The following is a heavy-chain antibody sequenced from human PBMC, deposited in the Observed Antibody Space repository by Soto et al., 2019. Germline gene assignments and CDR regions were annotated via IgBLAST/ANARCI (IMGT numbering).Heavy chain of an antibody. D-gene: IGHD4-4*01. CDR1: GGSISNYY. Sequence: SETLSLTCTVSGGSISNYYWTWIRQPPGKGLEWIGNIVYAGATFYNPSLRGRVTISMDKSKNQFSLSLTSVTAADAAVYFCGRDDYSNYGGPGYWGQGAQVTVSS. CDR3: GRDDYSNYGGPGY. CDR2: IVYAGAT. V-gene: IGHV4-59*12. J-gene: IGHJ4*02.